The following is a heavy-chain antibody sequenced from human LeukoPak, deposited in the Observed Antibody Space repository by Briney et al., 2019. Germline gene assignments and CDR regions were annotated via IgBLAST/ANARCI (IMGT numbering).Heavy chain of an antibody. CDR1: EYIFTDYY. Sequence: ASMKVSCKASEYIFTDYYIHWVRQAPGQGLEWMGRINPHSGGTNYAQNFQYRVTMTGDTSISTAYMELSRLISDDTAIYYCARGGDNYDILTQWGQGTLVTVSS. J-gene: IGHJ4*02. CDR2: INPHSGGT. V-gene: IGHV1-2*06. D-gene: IGHD3-9*01. CDR3: ARGGDNYDILTQ.